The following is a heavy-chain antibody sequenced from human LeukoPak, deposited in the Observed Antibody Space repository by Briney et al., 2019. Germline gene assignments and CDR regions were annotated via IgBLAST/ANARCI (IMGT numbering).Heavy chain of an antibody. J-gene: IGHJ4*02. D-gene: IGHD6-13*01. Sequence: PGRSLRLSCAASGFTFSTYPMHWVRQAPGPGQEWVAVISNDGSNTSYADSAKGRFTISRDDSKNTLYVQMNSLRAEDTAVYYCAREDSSWHFVYWGQGTLVTVSS. V-gene: IGHV3-30-3*01. CDR2: ISNDGSNT. CDR3: AREDSSWHFVY. CDR1: GFTFSTYP.